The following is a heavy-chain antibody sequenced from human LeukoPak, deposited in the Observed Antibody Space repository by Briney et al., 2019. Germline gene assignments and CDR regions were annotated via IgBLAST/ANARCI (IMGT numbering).Heavy chain of an antibody. CDR3: ARGFYGDYFGLKY. Sequence: SETLSLTCAVYGGSFSGYYLSWIRQPPGKGLEWMGEINHSGSTNYNPSLKSRGNISVDTSKNQSSLKLSSVPAGDTAVYYCARGFYGDYFGLKYWCQGTLVTVSS. V-gene: IGHV4-34*01. D-gene: IGHD4-17*01. CDR1: GGSFSGYY. CDR2: INHSGST. J-gene: IGHJ4*02.